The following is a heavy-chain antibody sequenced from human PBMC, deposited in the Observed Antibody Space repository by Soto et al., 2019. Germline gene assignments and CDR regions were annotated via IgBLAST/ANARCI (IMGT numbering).Heavy chain of an antibody. J-gene: IGHJ4*02. CDR3: AKVGLVDGTIFGVVIILPYYFDY. CDR1: GFSFGEYA. Sequence: GGSLRLSCTTSGFSFGEYAMSWVRQAPGKRQERKGFIRSKRYGGTAEYAASVKGRISISRDDSKSIAYLEMNSLRAEDTAVYYCAKVGLVDGTIFGVVIILPYYFDYWGQGTLVTVSS. D-gene: IGHD3-3*01. CDR2: IRSKRYGGTA. V-gene: IGHV3-49*04.